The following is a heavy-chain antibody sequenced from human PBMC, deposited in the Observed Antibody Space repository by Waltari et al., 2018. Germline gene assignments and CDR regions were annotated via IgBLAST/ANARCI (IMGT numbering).Heavy chain of an antibody. Sequence: VQLVQSGAEVKKPGESLKISCKGSGYSFTSYYMHWVRQAPGQGLEWMGRINPNSGGTNDAQKFQGRVTMTRDTSISTASMELSRLRSDDTAVYYCARASAYHNWFDPWGQGTLVTVSS. V-gene: IGHV1-2*06. D-gene: IGHD2-2*02. CDR2: INPNSGGT. J-gene: IGHJ5*02. CDR1: GYSFTSYY. CDR3: ARASAYHNWFDP.